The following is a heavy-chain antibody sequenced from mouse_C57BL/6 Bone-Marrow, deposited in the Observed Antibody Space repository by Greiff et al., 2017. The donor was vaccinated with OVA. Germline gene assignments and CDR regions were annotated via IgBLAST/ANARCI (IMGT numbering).Heavy chain of an antibody. J-gene: IGHJ2*01. D-gene: IGHD3-2*02. CDR3: ARDSSGYPSFDY. CDR2: INPSNGGT. Sequence: QVQLQQPGTELVKPGASVKLSCKASGYTFTSYWMHWVKQRPGQGLEWIGNINPSNGGTNYNEKFKSKATLTVDTSSRTAYMQLSSLTSEDSAVYYCARDSSGYPSFDYWGQGTTLTVSS. CDR1: GYTFTSYW. V-gene: IGHV1-53*01.